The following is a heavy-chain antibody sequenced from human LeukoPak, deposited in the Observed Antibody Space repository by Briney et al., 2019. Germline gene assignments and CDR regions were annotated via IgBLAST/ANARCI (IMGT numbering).Heavy chain of an antibody. D-gene: IGHD4-17*01. CDR3: ATPTVTTWYYFDY. Sequence: ASVKVSCKASGYTFTGYYMHWVRQAPGQGLEWMGWINPNSGGTNYAQKFQGRVTMTRDTSISTAYMELSRLRSEDPAVYYCATPTVTTWYYFDYWGQGTLVTVSS. CDR1: GYTFTGYY. CDR2: INPNSGGT. J-gene: IGHJ4*02. V-gene: IGHV1-2*02.